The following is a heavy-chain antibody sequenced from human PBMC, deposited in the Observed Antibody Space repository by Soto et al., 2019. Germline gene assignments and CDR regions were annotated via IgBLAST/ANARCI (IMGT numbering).Heavy chain of an antibody. J-gene: IGHJ4*02. CDR3: AKSGGDSSGWYGFVY. V-gene: IGHV4-39*01. CDR2: IYYSGST. CDR1: GGSISSSSYY. D-gene: IGHD6-19*01. Sequence: QLQLQESGPGLVKPSETLSLTCTVSGGSISSSSYYWGWIRQPPGKGLEWIGSIYYSGSTYYNPSLKSRVTISVDTSKNQFSLKLSSVTAADTAVYYCAKSGGDSSGWYGFVYWGQGTLVTVSS.